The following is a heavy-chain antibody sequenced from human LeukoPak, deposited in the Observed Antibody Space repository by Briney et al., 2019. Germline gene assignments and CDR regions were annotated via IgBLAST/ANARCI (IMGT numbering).Heavy chain of an antibody. J-gene: IGHJ6*02. D-gene: IGHD2-8*01. CDR2: INPNSGGT. Sequence: ASVKVSCKASGYTFSGYYMRWVRQAPGQGLEWMGWINPNSGGTNYAQKFQGRVTMTRDTSISTAYMELSRLRSDDTAVYYCAREYWDIVLRIYYYGMDVWGQGTTVTVSS. CDR3: AREYWDIVLRIYYYGMDV. V-gene: IGHV1-2*02. CDR1: GYTFSGYY.